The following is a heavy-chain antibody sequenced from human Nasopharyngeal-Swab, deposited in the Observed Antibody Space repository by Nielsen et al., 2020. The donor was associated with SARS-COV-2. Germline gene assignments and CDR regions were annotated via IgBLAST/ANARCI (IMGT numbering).Heavy chain of an antibody. CDR1: GGSISSSSYY. V-gene: IGHV4-39*01. CDR3: AVYDSSGYYYLDDAFDI. J-gene: IGHJ3*02. D-gene: IGHD3-22*01. CDR2: IYYSGST. Sequence: SETLSLTCTVSGGSISSSSYYWGWIRQPPGKGLEWTGSIYYSGSTYYNPSLKSRVTISVDTSKNQFSLKLSSVTAADTAVYYCAVYDSSGYYYLDDAFDIWGQGTMVTVSS.